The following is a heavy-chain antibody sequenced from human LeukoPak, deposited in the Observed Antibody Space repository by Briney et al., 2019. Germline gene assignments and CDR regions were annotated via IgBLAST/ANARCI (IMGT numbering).Heavy chain of an antibody. J-gene: IGHJ4*02. CDR2: IYPGDSDT. V-gene: IGHV5-51*01. D-gene: IGHD2-21*02. Sequence: GESLKISCKGSGYSFTSYWIAWVRQMPGKGLEWMGMIYPGDSDTRYSPSFKGQVTISADESISTAYLQWGSLKASDTAMYYCARRGYCGGDCYSDYWGQGTLVTVSS. CDR1: GYSFTSYW. CDR3: ARRGYCGGDCYSDY.